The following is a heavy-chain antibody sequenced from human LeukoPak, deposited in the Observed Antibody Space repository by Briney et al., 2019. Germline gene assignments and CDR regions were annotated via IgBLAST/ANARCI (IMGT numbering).Heavy chain of an antibody. Sequence: SETLSLTCTVSGGSISSYYWSWIRQPPGKGLEWIGYIYYSGSTNYNPSLKSRVTISVDTSKNQFSLKLSSVTAADTAVYYCARGVSSGWDPFWDYWGQGTLVTVSS. CDR3: ARGVSSGWDPFWDY. CDR2: IYYSGST. D-gene: IGHD6-19*01. V-gene: IGHV4-59*01. CDR1: GGSISSYY. J-gene: IGHJ4*02.